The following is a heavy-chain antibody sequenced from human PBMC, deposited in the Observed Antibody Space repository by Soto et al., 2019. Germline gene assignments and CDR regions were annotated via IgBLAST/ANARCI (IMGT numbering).Heavy chain of an antibody. Sequence: HPGGSLRLSCAASGFTFSSYAMHWVRQAPGKGLEWVAVISYDGSNKYYADSVKGRFTISRDNSKNTLYLQMNSLRAEDTAVYYCARDEGAVAVGYYGMDVWGQGTTVTVSS. CDR2: ISYDGSNK. V-gene: IGHV3-30-3*01. CDR1: GFTFSSYA. CDR3: ARDEGAVAVGYYGMDV. J-gene: IGHJ6*02. D-gene: IGHD6-19*01.